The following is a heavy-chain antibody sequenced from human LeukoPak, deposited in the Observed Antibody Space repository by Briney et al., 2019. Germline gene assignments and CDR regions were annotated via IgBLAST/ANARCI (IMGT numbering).Heavy chain of an antibody. CDR3: AMVGVVPAAMGVDY. CDR1: GFTFSDYY. Sequence: PGGSLRLSCAASGFTFSDYYMSWIRQAPGKGLEWVSYISSSGSTIYYADSVKGRFTISRNNAKNSLYLQMNSLRAEDTAVYYCAMVGVVPAAMGVDYWGQGTLVTVSS. J-gene: IGHJ4*02. V-gene: IGHV3-11*01. D-gene: IGHD2-2*01. CDR2: ISSSGSTI.